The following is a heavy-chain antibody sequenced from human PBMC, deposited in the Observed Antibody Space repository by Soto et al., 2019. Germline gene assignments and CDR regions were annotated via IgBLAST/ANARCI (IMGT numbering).Heavy chain of an antibody. CDR2: IYYSGRT. V-gene: IGHV4-61*08. CDR3: ARDHLVSAVTIDY. J-gene: IGHJ4*02. CDR1: GGSVSSGDYY. Sequence: QVQLQKSGPGLVKPSETLSLTCTVSGGSVSSGDYYWSWIRQPPGKGLEWLGYIYYSGRTHYNPSLKSRVTISLDTSKHQFSLELTSVTAADTAKYYCARDHLVSAVTIDYCGQGTLVTVSS. D-gene: IGHD2-15*01.